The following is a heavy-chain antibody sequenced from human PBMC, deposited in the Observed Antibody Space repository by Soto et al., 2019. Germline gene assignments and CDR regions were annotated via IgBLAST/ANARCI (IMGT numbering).Heavy chain of an antibody. CDR3: ARFLAVAAHQGGWFDP. CDR2: INPNSGGS. V-gene: IGHV1-2*02. J-gene: IGHJ5*02. CDR1: GYTFTDHY. Sequence: ASVKVSCKASGYTFTDHYLHWVRQAPGQGLEWMGWINPNSGGSNYAEKFQGRITMSRDTSINTAYMDLSSLTSDDTAVYFCARFLAVAAHQGGWFDPWGQGTLVTVSS. D-gene: IGHD2-15*01.